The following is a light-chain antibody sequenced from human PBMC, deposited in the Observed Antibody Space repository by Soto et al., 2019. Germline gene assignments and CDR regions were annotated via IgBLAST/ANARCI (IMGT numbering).Light chain of an antibody. V-gene: IGKV1-5*03. CDR3: QQYNSYSPRA. Sequence: DIQMTQSPSTLSASVGDRVTITCRASQSISSWLAWYQQKPGKAPKLLIYKASSLESGVPSRFSGSGSGTEFTLPISSMQHDDFATYYCQQYNSYSPRAFGQGTKVEIK. CDR2: KAS. J-gene: IGKJ1*01. CDR1: QSISSW.